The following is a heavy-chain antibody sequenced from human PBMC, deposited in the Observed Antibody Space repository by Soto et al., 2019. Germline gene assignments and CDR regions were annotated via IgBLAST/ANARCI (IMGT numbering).Heavy chain of an antibody. V-gene: IGHV4-59*01. D-gene: IGHD6-6*01. CDR2: IYYSGST. Sequence: SAPLSLTCPVSGVSISSYYWIWLRQPPGKGLEWIGYIYYSGSTNYNPSLKSRVTISVDTSKNQFSLKLSSVTAADTAVYYCARRSSSLKGYYYYGMAVWGQGTTVPVSS. CDR3: ARRSSSLKGYYYYGMAV. CDR1: GVSISSYY. J-gene: IGHJ6*02.